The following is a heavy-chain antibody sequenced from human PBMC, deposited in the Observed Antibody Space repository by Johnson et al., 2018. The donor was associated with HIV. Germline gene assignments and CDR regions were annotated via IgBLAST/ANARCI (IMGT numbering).Heavy chain of an antibody. CDR1: GFTVSSNY. J-gene: IGHJ3*02. D-gene: IGHD6-13*01. CDR2: IYSGGST. Sequence: VQLVESGGGLVQPGGSLRLSCATSGFTVSSNYMSWVRQAPGKGLEWVSVIYSGGSTYYADSVKGRFTISRDNSKNTLYLQINSLRAEDTAVYYCARELGGSSLPFGAFDIWGQGTMVTVSS. CDR3: ARELGGSSLPFGAFDI. V-gene: IGHV3-66*02.